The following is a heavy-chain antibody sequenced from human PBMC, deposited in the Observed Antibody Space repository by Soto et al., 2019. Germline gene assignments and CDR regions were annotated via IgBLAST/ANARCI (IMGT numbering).Heavy chain of an antibody. D-gene: IGHD1-26*01. CDR3: TTGFLFSIVGATTFDY. J-gene: IGHJ4*02. CDR1: GFTFSNAW. Sequence: GGSLRLSCAASGFTFSNAWMSWVRQAPGKGLEWVGRIKSKNDGGTTDYAAPVKGRFTISRDDSKNTLYLQMNSLNTEDTAVYDCTTGFLFSIVGATTFDYWGQGTLVTVSS. CDR2: IKSKNDGGTT. V-gene: IGHV3-15*01.